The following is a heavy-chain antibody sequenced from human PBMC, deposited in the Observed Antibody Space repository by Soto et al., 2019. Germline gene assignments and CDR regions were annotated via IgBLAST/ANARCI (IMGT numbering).Heavy chain of an antibody. V-gene: IGHV1-69*06. CDR3: ALSGYDYVVVDY. J-gene: IGHJ4*02. CDR1: GGTFSSYA. CDR2: IIPIFGTA. Sequence: SVKVSCKASGGTFSSYAISWVRQAPGQGLEWMGGIIPIFGTANYAQKFQGRVTITADKSTSTAYMELSSLRSEDTAVYYCALSGYDYVVVDYWGQGTLVTVSS. D-gene: IGHD5-12*01.